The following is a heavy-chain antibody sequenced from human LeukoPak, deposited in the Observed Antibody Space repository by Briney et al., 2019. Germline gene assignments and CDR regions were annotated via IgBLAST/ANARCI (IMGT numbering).Heavy chain of an antibody. Sequence: GGSLRLSCAASGFTFSSYEMNWVRQAPGKGLEWVSYISSSGSTIYYADSVKGRFTISRDNAKKSLYLQMNSLRAEDTAVYYCARLQQNWATGPHFDYWGQGTLVTVS. D-gene: IGHD2/OR15-2a*01. CDR1: GFTFSSYE. CDR2: ISSSGSTI. J-gene: IGHJ4*02. CDR3: ARLQQNWATGPHFDY. V-gene: IGHV3-48*03.